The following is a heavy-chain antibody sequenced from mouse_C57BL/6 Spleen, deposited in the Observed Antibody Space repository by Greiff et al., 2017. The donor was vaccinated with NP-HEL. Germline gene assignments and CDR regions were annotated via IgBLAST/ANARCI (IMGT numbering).Heavy chain of an antibody. CDR3: AATVVESYFDY. CDR2: ISSGGSYT. Sequence: EVQGVESGGDLVKPGGSLKLSCAASGFTFSSYGMSWVRQTPDKRLEWVATISSGGSYTYYPDSVKGRFTISRDNAKNTLYLQMSSLKSEDTAMYYCAATVVESYFDYWGQGTTLTVSS. CDR1: GFTFSSYG. J-gene: IGHJ2*01. V-gene: IGHV5-6*01. D-gene: IGHD1-1*01.